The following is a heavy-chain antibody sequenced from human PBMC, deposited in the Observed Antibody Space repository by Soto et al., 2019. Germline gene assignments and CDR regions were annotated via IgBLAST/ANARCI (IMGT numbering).Heavy chain of an antibody. D-gene: IGHD2-15*01. Sequence: PSETLSLTCTVSGGSISSYYWSWIRQPPGKGLEWIGYIYYSGSTNYNPSLKSRVTISVDTSKNQFSLKLSSVTAADTAVYYCARVYCSGGSCRFDYWGQGTLVTVSS. CDR1: GGSISSYY. V-gene: IGHV4-59*01. CDR2: IYYSGST. J-gene: IGHJ4*02. CDR3: ARVYCSGGSCRFDY.